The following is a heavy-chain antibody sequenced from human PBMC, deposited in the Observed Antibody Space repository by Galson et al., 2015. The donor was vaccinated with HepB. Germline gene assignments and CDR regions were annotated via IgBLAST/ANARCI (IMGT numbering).Heavy chain of an antibody. D-gene: IGHD2-21*01. J-gene: IGHJ4*02. Sequence: SLRLSCAASGFTFSPYTMNWVRQAPGKGLEWVSSISSSSTYIYYADSLKGRFTISRDNAKNSLYLQLNSLSAEDTAVYYCARGGGFCGGDCFGIDYWGQGTLVTVSS. CDR2: ISSSSTYI. CDR3: ARGGGFCGGDCFGIDY. CDR1: GFTFSPYT. V-gene: IGHV3-21*01.